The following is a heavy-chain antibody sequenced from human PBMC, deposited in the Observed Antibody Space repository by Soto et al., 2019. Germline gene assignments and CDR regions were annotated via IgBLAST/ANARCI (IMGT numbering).Heavy chain of an antibody. Sequence: EVQLLESGGGLVQPGGSLRLSCAASGFTFSSYAMSWVRQAPGKGLEWVSTISSSGGSTYYADSVKGRFTISRDNSKNTLYLQMDSLRAGDAAVYYCAKERGEGYGMDVWGQGTTVTVSS. V-gene: IGHV3-23*01. J-gene: IGHJ6*02. D-gene: IGHD3-16*01. CDR1: GFTFSSYA. CDR3: AKERGEGYGMDV. CDR2: ISSSGGST.